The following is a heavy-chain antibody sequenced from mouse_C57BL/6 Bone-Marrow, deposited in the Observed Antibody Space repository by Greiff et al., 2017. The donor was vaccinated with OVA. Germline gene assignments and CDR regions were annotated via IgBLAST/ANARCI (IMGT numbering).Heavy chain of an antibody. V-gene: IGHV1-55*01. CDR3: ARGGRGVAMDY. Sequence: QVQLQQPGAELVKPGASVKMSCKASGYTFTSYWITWVKQRPGQGLEWIGDIYPGSGSTNYNEKFKSKATLTVDTSSSTAYMQLSSLTSEDAAVYYCARGGRGVAMDYWGQGTSVTVSS. CDR2: IYPGSGST. CDR1: GYTFTSYW. J-gene: IGHJ4*01.